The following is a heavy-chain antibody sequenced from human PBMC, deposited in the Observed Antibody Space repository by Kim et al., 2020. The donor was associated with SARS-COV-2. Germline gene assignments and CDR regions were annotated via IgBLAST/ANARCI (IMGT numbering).Heavy chain of an antibody. CDR3: ATHLRSQVITMVRGVIGDYYGMYV. CDR1: GYTLTELS. V-gene: IGHV1-24*01. CDR2: FDPEDGET. D-gene: IGHD3-10*01. Sequence: ASVKVSCKVSGYTLTELSMHWVRQAPGKGLEWMGGFDPEDGETIYAQKFQGRVTMTEDTSTDTAYMELSSLRSEDTAVYYCATHLRSQVITMVRGVIGDYYGMYVLGRGTTLTVSS. J-gene: IGHJ6*02.